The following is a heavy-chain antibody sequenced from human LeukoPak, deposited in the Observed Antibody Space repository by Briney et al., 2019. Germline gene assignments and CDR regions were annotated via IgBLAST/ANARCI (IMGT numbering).Heavy chain of an antibody. V-gene: IGHV2-5*02. CDR3: ANRQSVDYFDF. J-gene: IGHJ4*02. Sequence: SGPTLVNPTQTLTLTCTFSGFSLRTSGVAVGWIRQPPGKALEWLALIYCDDDKRYSPSLKSRLTITKDTSNNQVVLTMTNMDPADTAAYHCANRQSVDYFDFWGQGTLVTVSS. CDR2: IYCDDDK. CDR1: GFSLRTSGVA.